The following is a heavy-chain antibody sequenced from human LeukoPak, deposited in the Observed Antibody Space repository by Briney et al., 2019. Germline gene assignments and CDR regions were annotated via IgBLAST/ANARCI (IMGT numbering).Heavy chain of an antibody. CDR1: GFTFSSYS. J-gene: IGHJ4*02. CDR2: ISSSSSYI. D-gene: IGHD2-2*01. Sequence: GGSLRLSCAASGFTFSSYSMNWVRQAPGKGLEWVSSISSSSSYIYYADSVKGRFTISGDNAKNSLYLQMNSLRAEDTAVYYCARDGTYCSSTSCYLDYWGQGTLVTVSS. CDR3: ARDGTYCSSTSCYLDY. V-gene: IGHV3-21*01.